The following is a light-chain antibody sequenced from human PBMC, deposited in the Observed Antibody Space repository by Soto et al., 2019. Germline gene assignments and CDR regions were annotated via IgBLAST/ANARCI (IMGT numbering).Light chain of an antibody. CDR2: DVS. CDR1: SSDVGGYNY. Sequence: QSALTQPASVSGSPGQSITISCTGTSSDVGGYNYVSWYQQHPGKAPKLMSYDVSNRPSWVSDRFSVSNSGNTASLTISGLQAEAEADYYCSSYTSSTTNVVFGGGTKLTVL. CDR3: SSYTSSTTNVV. V-gene: IGLV2-14*01. J-gene: IGLJ2*01.